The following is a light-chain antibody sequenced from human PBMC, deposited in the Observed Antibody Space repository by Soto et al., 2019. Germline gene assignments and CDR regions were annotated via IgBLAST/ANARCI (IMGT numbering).Light chain of an antibody. J-gene: IGLJ3*02. CDR2: EGT. V-gene: IGLV2-23*01. CDR1: SSDVGSYNL. CDR3: CSYAGGGLSLWV. Sequence: QSALTQPASVSGSPGQSITISCTGTSSDVGSYNLVSWYQQYPDKAPKLIIYEGTKRPSGISNRFSGSKSGNPASLTISGLQAEDEAHYRCCSYAGGGLSLWVFGGGTKLTVL.